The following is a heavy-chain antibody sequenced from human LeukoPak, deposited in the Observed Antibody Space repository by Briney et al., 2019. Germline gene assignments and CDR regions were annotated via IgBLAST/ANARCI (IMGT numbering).Heavy chain of an antibody. CDR1: GFTFSTYG. D-gene: IGHD3-10*01. V-gene: IGHV3-33*01. CDR2: IWFDGSNK. CDR3: ARDFTIGSAYFDY. Sequence: HPGGSLRLSCAASGFTFSTYGMHWVRQAPGKGLEWVAVIWFDGSNKYYAEAVKGRFTISRDNSKNTLYLQMNSPRAEDTAVYYCARDFTIGSAYFDYWGQGTLVTVSA. J-gene: IGHJ4*02.